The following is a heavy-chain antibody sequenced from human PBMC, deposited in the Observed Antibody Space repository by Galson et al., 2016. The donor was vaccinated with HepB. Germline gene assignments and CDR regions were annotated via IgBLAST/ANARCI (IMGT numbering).Heavy chain of an antibody. CDR3: ARMPDS. CDR2: ISTSGTT. CDR1: GGSITTGTKY. Sequence: TLSLTCTFSGGSITTGTKYWTWIRQPAGKGLERIGGISTSGTTNYNPSLRSRVTISMETSKTQFSMRLRSVTASDTAMYYCARMPDSWGQGTLVSVSS. J-gene: IGHJ4*02. V-gene: IGHV4-61*02. D-gene: IGHD2-2*01.